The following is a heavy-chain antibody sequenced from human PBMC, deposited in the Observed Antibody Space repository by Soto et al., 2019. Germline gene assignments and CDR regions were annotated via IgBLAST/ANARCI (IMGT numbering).Heavy chain of an antibody. V-gene: IGHV3-23*01. Sequence: GGSLRLSCAASGFTFSSYAMSWVRQAPGKGLEWVSAISGSGGSTYYAGSVKGRFTISRDNSKNTLYLQMNSLRAEYTAVDYGAKDIYDYIAGSYRSPTNGFDPWGQGTLVTVSS. CDR2: ISGSGGST. CDR3: AKDIYDYIAGSYRSPTNGFDP. J-gene: IGHJ5*02. D-gene: IGHD3-16*02. CDR1: GFTFSSYA.